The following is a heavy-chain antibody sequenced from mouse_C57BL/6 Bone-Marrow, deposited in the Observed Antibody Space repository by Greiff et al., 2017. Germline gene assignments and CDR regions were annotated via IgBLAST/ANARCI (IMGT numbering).Heavy chain of an antibody. CDR2: IYPGDGDT. J-gene: IGHJ1*03. CDR1: GYAFSSSW. Sequence: QVQLQQSGPELVKPGASVKISCKASGYAFSSSWMNWVKQRPGQGLEWIGRIYPGDGDTNYNGKFKGKATLTADKSSSTAYMQLSSLTSEDSAVYFCGRSYHDVWGTGTTVTVSS. V-gene: IGHV1-82*01. CDR3: GRSYHDV. D-gene: IGHD2-10*01.